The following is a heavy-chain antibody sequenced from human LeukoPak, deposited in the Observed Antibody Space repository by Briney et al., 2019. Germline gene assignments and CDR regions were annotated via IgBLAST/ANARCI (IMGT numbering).Heavy chain of an antibody. D-gene: IGHD1-26*01. V-gene: IGHV3-9*01. CDR3: ARDKVVGPTKFDY. CDR2: ISWNSGSI. Sequence: GGSLRLSCAASGFTFDDYAMHWVRQAPGKGLEWVSGISWNSGSIGYADSVKGRFTISRDNAKNSLYLQMNSLRVEDTAVYYCARDKVVGPTKFDYWGQGTLVTVSS. J-gene: IGHJ4*02. CDR1: GFTFDDYA.